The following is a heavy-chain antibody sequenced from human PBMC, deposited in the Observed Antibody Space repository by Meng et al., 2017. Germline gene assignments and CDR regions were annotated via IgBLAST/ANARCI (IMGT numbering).Heavy chain of an antibody. CDR3: ARDPPAGTNYYYYGMGV. CDR2: IYYSGST. D-gene: IGHD6-13*01. V-gene: IGHV4-39*07. CDR1: GGSISSSSYY. Sequence: GSLRLSCTVSGGSISSSSYYWGWIRQPPGKGLEWIGSIYYSGSTYYNPSPKSRVTISVDTSKNQFSLELSSVTAADTAVYYCARDPPAGTNYYYYGMGVWGQGTTVTVSS. J-gene: IGHJ6*02.